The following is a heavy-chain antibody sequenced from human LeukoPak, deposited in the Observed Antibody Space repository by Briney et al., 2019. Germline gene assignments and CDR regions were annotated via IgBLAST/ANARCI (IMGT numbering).Heavy chain of an antibody. CDR2: ISYDGSNK. Sequence: GGSLRLSCAASGFTFSSYAMHWVRQAPGKGLEWVAVISYDGSNKYYADSVKGRFTISRDNSKNTLYLQMNSLRAEDTAVYYCARDWDFWSGYPDWWGQGTLVTVSS. CDR3: ARDWDFWSGYPDW. J-gene: IGHJ4*02. CDR1: GFTFSSYA. D-gene: IGHD3-3*01. V-gene: IGHV3-30-3*01.